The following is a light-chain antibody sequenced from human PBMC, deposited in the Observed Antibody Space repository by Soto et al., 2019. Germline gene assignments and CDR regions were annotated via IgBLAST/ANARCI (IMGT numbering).Light chain of an antibody. V-gene: IGKV1-27*01. Sequence: QMTQSPSSLSASIGDRVTITCRASQGVDNYLAWYQQRPGKVPRLLIYAASTLQSGVPSRFSGSRSGAEFTLTISSLQPEDVATYYCQHYNTALETFGQGTRVEIK. CDR3: QHYNTALET. CDR1: QGVDNY. J-gene: IGKJ1*01. CDR2: AAS.